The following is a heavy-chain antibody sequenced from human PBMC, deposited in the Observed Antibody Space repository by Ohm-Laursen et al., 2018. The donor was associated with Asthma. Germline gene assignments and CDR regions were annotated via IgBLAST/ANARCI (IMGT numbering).Heavy chain of an antibody. CDR1: GGSVSSGSYY. J-gene: IGHJ4*02. D-gene: IGHD2-2*01. CDR3: ARDSSTVHFDY. V-gene: IGHV4-61*01. CDR2: IYYSGST. Sequence: SETLSLTCTVSGGSVSSGSYYWSWIRQPPGKGLEWIGYIYYSGSTNYNPSLKSRVTISVDTSKNQFSLKLSSVTAADTAVYYCARDSSTVHFDYWGQGTLVTVSS.